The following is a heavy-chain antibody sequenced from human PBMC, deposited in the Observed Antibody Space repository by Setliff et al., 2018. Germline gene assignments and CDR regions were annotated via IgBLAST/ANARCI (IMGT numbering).Heavy chain of an antibody. V-gene: IGHV3-7*01. Sequence: GGSLRLSCTASGFSYSNCWVSWVRQAPGKGLEWLASINPHVDSVRGRFTISRDNAKNSLSLQMNSLRTEDTAVYYCFGAGTCSYWGQGALVTVSS. D-gene: IGHD3-10*01. CDR2: INPH. CDR3: FGAGTCSY. CDR1: GFSYSNCW. J-gene: IGHJ4*02.